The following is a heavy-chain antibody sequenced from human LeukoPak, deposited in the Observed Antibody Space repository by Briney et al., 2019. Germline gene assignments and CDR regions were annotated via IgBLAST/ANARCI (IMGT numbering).Heavy chain of an antibody. J-gene: IGHJ6*03. V-gene: IGHV1-24*01. CDR1: GYTLTELS. D-gene: IGHD6-13*01. CDR3: ARWTSIAAAGTMGFYYYYYYYMDV. Sequence: GASVKVSCKVSGYTLTELSMHWVRQAPGKGLEWMGGFDPEDGETIYAQKFQGRVTMTEDTSTDTAYMELSSLRSEDTAVYYCARWTSIAAAGTMGFYYYYYYYMDVWGKGTTVTVSS. CDR2: FDPEDGET.